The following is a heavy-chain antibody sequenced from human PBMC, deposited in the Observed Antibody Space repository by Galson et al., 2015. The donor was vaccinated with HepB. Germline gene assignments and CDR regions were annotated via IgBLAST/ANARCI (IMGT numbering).Heavy chain of an antibody. CDR3: ATTNQRRRDGHKSLDY. V-gene: IGHV5-51*03. D-gene: IGHD5-24*01. CDR2: IYPGDSDT. Sequence: QSGAEVKKPGESLKISCKGSGYSFTNYWIGWVRQMPGKGLEWMGMIYPGDSDTRYSPSFQGQVTISADKSISTAYLQWSSLKASDTAMYYCATTNQRRRDGHKSLDYWGQGTLVTVSS. CDR1: GYSFTNYW. J-gene: IGHJ4*02.